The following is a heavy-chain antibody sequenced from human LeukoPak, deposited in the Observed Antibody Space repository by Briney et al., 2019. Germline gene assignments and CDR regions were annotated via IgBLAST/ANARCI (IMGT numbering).Heavy chain of an antibody. J-gene: IGHJ4*02. CDR3: ARDPGFSSFDY. Sequence: GGSLRLSCAASTLTFSTYWMTWVRQTPGKGLEFVANINQDGSVKNYVGSVRGRFTISRDNAKNSLYLQMDSLRADDTAVYYCARDPGFSSFDYWGQGTLVTVSS. CDR2: INQDGSVK. CDR1: TLTFSTYW. D-gene: IGHD3-3*02. V-gene: IGHV3-7*01.